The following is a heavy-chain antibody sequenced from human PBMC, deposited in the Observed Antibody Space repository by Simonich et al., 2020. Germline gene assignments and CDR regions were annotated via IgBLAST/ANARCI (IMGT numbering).Heavy chain of an antibody. CDR1: GGSISSYY. V-gene: IGHV4-59*08. Sequence: QVQLQESGPGLVKPSETLSLTCTVSGGSISSYYWSWIRQPPGKGLEWIGCIYYSGSTNYTPSLHSRVTISVDTSKNQFSLKLSSVTAADTAVYYCARLPDYWGQGTLVTVSS. J-gene: IGHJ4*02. CDR3: ARLPDY. CDR2: IYYSGST.